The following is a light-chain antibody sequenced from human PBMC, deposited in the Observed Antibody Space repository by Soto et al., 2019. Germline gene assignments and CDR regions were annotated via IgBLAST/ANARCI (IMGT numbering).Light chain of an antibody. J-gene: IGKJ1*01. CDR2: GAS. Sequence: EIVLTQSPGTLSLSPGERATLSCRASQSVSSSYLAWYQQKPGQAPRLLIYGASRRATGIPDRFSGSGPGTDFTLSISRLEPEDFAVYWCQHYGNSPTFGQGTKVDIK. CDR3: QHYGNSPT. CDR1: QSVSSSY. V-gene: IGKV3-20*01.